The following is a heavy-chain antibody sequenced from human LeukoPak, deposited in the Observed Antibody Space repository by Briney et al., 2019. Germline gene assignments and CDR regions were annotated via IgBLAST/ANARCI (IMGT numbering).Heavy chain of an antibody. D-gene: IGHD6-13*01. CDR1: GGSISSGSYY. Sequence: SQTLSLTCTVSGGSISSGSYYWSWIRQPAGKGLEWIGRIYTSGSPNYNPSLKSRVTISVDTSKHQFSLKLSSVTAADTAVYYCARVPLYSSSWYVDYWGQGTLVTVSS. CDR3: ARVPLYSSSWYVDY. CDR2: IYTSGSP. V-gene: IGHV4-61*02. J-gene: IGHJ4*02.